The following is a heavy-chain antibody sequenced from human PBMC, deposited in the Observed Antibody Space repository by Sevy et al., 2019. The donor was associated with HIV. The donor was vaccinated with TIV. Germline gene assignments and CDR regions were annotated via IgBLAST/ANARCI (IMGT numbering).Heavy chain of an antibody. CDR2: ISDRSDTI. CDR3: ARGRDRYCSGGSCYYGYFFDY. Sequence: GGSLRLSCAASGFIFSNYYMTWVRQAPGKGLEWVSYISDRSDTISYADSVKGRFTISRDNAKNGLYLQMSSLRGEDTAVYYCARGRDRYCSGGSCYYGYFFDYWGQGTLVTVSS. J-gene: IGHJ4*02. CDR1: GFIFSNYY. D-gene: IGHD2-15*01. V-gene: IGHV3-48*01.